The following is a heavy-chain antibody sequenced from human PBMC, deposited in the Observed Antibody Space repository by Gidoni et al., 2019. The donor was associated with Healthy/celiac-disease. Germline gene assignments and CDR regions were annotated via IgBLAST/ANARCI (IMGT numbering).Heavy chain of an antibody. CDR1: GFTFSSYG. CDR3: ARDGGSGWFDAFDI. V-gene: IGHV3-33*01. CDR2: IWYDGSNK. D-gene: IGHD6-19*01. Sequence: QVQLVESGGGVVQPGRSLRLSCAASGFTFSSYGMHWVRQAPGKGLGWVAVIWYDGSNKYYADSVKGRFTISRDNSKNTLYLQMNSLRAEDTAVYYCARDGGSGWFDAFDIWGQGTMVTVSS. J-gene: IGHJ3*02.